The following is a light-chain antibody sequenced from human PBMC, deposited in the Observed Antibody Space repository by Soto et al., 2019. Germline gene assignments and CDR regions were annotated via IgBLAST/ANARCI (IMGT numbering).Light chain of an antibody. CDR2: SNN. V-gene: IGLV1-44*01. Sequence: QAVVTQPPSASGTPGQKFTISCSGSSSNIGSNTVNWYQHLPGTAPKLLIYSNNHRPSGVPVRFSGSKSGTSASLAISGLQSEDESTYYCAAWDDSLNGWVFGGGTKLTVL. CDR3: AAWDDSLNGWV. J-gene: IGLJ3*02. CDR1: SSNIGSNT.